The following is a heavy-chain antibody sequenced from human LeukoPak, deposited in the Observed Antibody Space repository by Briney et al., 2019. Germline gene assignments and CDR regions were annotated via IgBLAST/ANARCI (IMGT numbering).Heavy chain of an antibody. V-gene: IGHV4-39*07. CDR2: IYYSGST. CDR3: AVCGYSYGYE. D-gene: IGHD5-18*01. Sequence: KPSETLSLTCTVSGGFISSSSYYWGWIRQPPGKGLEWIGSIYYSGSTYYNPSLKSRVTISVDTSKNQFSLKLSSVTAADTAVYYCAVCGYSYGYEWGQGTLVTVSS. J-gene: IGHJ4*02. CDR1: GGFISSSSYY.